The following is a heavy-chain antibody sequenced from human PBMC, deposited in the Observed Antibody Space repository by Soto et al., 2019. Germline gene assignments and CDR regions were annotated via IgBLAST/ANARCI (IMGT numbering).Heavy chain of an antibody. CDR3: ARHAYDFWSGHPNPRYYYGMDV. V-gene: IGHV5-51*01. D-gene: IGHD3-3*01. J-gene: IGHJ6*02. Sequence: ESLQISYKGSGDKFRSYWIGWVRQMPGKGLEWMGIIYPGDSNTRYSPSLQGQVTISVDKSISTAYLQWSSLKATDTAMYYCARHAYDFWSGHPNPRYYYGMDVWGQGTTVTV. CDR2: IYPGDSNT. CDR1: GDKFRSYW.